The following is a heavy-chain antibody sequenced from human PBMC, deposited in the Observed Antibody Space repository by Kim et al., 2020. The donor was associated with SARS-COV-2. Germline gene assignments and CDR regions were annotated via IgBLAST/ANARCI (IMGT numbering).Heavy chain of an antibody. CDR1: GFSFSTNW. CDR3: ARDRKYSLDY. Sequence: GGSLRLSCVVSGFSFSTNWMSWVRQAPGKGLEWVANINEDGSEKYYVNSVEGRFTISRDNAKNSLYLQMNSLSAEDTAVYYCARDRKYSLDYWGQGTLVTVSS. D-gene: IGHD2-15*01. J-gene: IGHJ4*02. V-gene: IGHV3-7*01. CDR2: INEDGSEK.